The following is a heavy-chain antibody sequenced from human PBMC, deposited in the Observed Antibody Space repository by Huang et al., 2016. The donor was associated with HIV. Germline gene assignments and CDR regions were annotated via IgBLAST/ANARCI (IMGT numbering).Heavy chain of an antibody. Sequence: EVQLVESGGGLVQPGGSLRLSCAASGFSSSSYWMHWVRQDPGKGLVGVARINSDGSSTSYADSVKGRFTISRDNAKNTLYLQMNSLRAEDTAVYYCARDPRIQSWLNFFDYWGQGTLVSVSS. V-gene: IGHV3-74*01. CDR1: GFSSSSYW. J-gene: IGHJ4*02. D-gene: IGHD3-22*01. CDR2: INSDGSST. CDR3: ARDPRIQSWLNFFDY.